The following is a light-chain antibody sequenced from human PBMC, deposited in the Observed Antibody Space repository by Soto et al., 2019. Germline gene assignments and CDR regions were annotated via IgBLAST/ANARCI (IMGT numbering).Light chain of an antibody. J-gene: IGKJ1*01. CDR2: VTS. CDR1: QSVRSY. V-gene: IGKV3-11*01. CDR3: HQRQSWTRT. Sequence: IVLTQSPATLSLSPGERATLSCMASQSVRSYLAWYQHKPGQAPRLXIYVTSNRATGIPARFSGSGAGTEYTRPISSLEPEDSAVYDCHQRQSWTRTFGPGTKVDIK.